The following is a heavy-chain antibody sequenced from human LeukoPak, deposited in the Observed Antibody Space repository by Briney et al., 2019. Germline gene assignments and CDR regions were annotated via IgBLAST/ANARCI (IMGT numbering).Heavy chain of an antibody. D-gene: IGHD3-10*01. CDR1: GGSITANL. CDR2: IGYTGTS. CDR3: AKGSGYFPA. J-gene: IGHJ1*01. Sequence: SETLSLTCTVSGGSITANLWSWIRQPPGKGLQWIGYIGYTGTSDYSPSLKSRVTMSVDTSKAQFSLHLSSVTAADTAVYYCAKGSGYFPAWGQGILVTVS. V-gene: IGHV4-59*01.